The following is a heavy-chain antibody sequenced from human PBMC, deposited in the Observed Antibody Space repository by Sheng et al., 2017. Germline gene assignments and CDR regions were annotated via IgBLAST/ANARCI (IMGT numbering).Heavy chain of an antibody. Sequence: QVQLVQSGAEVKKPGASVKVSCKVSGYTLTELSMHWVRQAPGKGLEWMGWINPNSGGTNYAQKFQGRVTMTRDTSISTAYMELSRLRSDDTAVYYCASEGWFGELSLDYWGQGTLVT. D-gene: IGHD3-10*01. J-gene: IGHJ4*02. CDR3: ASEGWFGELSLDY. CDR1: GYTLTELS. V-gene: IGHV1-2*02. CDR2: INPNSGGT.